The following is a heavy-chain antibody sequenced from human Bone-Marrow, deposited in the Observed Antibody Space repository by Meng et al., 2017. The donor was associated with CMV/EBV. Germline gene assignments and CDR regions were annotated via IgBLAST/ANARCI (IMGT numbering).Heavy chain of an antibody. Sequence: ASVKVSCKASGYTFTNYGISWVRQAPGQGLEWMGWISAYNGSTNYAQKLQGRVTMTTDTSTSTAYMELRSLRSDDTAVYYCAREPSGIAVAGPDYWGQGTLVTVYS. CDR2: ISAYNGST. J-gene: IGHJ4*02. V-gene: IGHV1-18*01. CDR3: AREPSGIAVAGPDY. D-gene: IGHD6-19*01. CDR1: GYTFTNYG.